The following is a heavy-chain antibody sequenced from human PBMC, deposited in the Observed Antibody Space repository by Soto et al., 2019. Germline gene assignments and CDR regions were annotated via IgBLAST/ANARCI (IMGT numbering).Heavy chain of an antibody. J-gene: IGHJ4*02. D-gene: IGHD3-16*01. CDR3: ATMDPFGGS. Sequence: SVKATCKASGYTKTCYAMCWVRQAPGQRLEWMGWINAGNGNTKYSQKFQGRVTITRDTSASTAYMELSSLRSEDTAVYYCATMDPFGGSWGQGTLVTVSS. V-gene: IGHV1-3*01. CDR1: GYTKTCYA. CDR2: INAGNGNT.